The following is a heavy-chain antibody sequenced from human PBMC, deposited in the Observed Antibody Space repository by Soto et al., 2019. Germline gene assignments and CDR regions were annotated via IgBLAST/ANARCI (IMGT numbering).Heavy chain of an antibody. CDR3: ARDRNGLGGIDY. D-gene: IGHD1-1*01. CDR2: XXQXGXP. J-gene: IGHJ4*02. Sequence: SETQRLTNAVAGGTISSGGFSWSWIRQQPGKGLXWXGXXXQXGXPXYXXXXKSRVTISVERSKNQFFLKLSSVTAAHTAVYYCARDRNGLGGIDYWGQGTLVTVYS. V-gene: IGHV4-30-2*01. CDR1: GGTISSGGFS.